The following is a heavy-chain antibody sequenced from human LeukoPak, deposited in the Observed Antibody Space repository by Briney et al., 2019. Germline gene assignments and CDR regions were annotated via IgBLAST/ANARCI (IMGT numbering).Heavy chain of an antibody. V-gene: IGHV1-69*04. Sequence: GASVKVSCKASGGTFSSYAISCVRQAPGQGLEWMGRIIPIFGIANYAQKFQGRVTITADKSTSTAYMELSGLRSEDTAVYYCARDYSNSVAGLDYWGQGTLVTVSS. J-gene: IGHJ4*02. CDR1: GGTFSSYA. CDR3: ARDYSNSVAGLDY. CDR2: IIPIFGIA. D-gene: IGHD4-11*01.